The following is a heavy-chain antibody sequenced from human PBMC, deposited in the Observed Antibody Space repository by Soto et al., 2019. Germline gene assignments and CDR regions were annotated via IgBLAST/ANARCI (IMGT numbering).Heavy chain of an antibody. CDR3: ARGQYSSGAGFDY. Sequence: PGGSLRLSCAASGFTVSSNYMSWVRQAPGKGLEWVSVIYSGGSTYYADSVKGRFTISRDNSKNTLYLQMNSLRAEDTAVYYCARGQYSSGAGFDYWGQGTLVTVSS. J-gene: IGHJ4*02. D-gene: IGHD6-19*01. V-gene: IGHV3-66*01. CDR2: IYSGGST. CDR1: GFTVSSNY.